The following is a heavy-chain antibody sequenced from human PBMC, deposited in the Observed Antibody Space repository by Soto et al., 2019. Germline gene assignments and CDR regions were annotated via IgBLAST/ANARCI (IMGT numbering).Heavy chain of an antibody. CDR3: ARYCSGGSCDPDAFDI. J-gene: IGHJ3*02. CDR2: INAGNGNT. V-gene: IGHV1-3*01. D-gene: IGHD2-15*01. CDR1: GYTFTSYA. Sequence: ASVKVSCKASGYTFTSYAMHWVRQAPGQRLEWMGWINAGNGNTKYSQKFQGRVTITRDTSASTAYMELSSLRSEDTAVYYCARYCSGGSCDPDAFDIWGKGTMVTVSS.